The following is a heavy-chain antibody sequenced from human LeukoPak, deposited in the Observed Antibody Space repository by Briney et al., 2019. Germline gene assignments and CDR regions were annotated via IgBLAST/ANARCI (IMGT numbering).Heavy chain of an antibody. V-gene: IGHV3-21*01. CDR2: ISSSSSYI. Sequence: GGSLRLSCAASGFTFSSYSMNWVRQAPGKGLEWVSSISSSSSYIYYADSVKGRFTISRDNAKSSLYLQMNSPRAEDTAVYYCARDRGCSSTSCYSYWGQGTLVTVSS. CDR3: ARDRGCSSTSCYSY. J-gene: IGHJ4*02. CDR1: GFTFSSYS. D-gene: IGHD2-2*02.